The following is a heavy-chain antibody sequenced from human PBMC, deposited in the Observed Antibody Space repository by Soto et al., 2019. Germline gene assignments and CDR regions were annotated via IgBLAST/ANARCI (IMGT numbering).Heavy chain of an antibody. V-gene: IGHV3-23*01. Sequence: GGSLRLSCAASGFTFSSYAMSWVRQAPGKGLEWVSSIRGSGGSTQYADSVKGRFTISRDNSKNTLYLQMNSLRAEDTAVYYCAKERTYYYGSGNYHHYGMDVWGQGTTVTVSS. CDR2: IRGSGGST. CDR3: AKERTYYYGSGNYHHYGMDV. J-gene: IGHJ6*02. CDR1: GFTFSSYA. D-gene: IGHD3-10*01.